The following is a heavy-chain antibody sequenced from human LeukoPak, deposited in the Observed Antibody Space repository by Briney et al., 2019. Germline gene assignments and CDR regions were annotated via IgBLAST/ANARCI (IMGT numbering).Heavy chain of an antibody. D-gene: IGHD3-3*01. J-gene: IGHJ6*02. CDR2: IKSKTDGGTT. V-gene: IGHV3-15*01. CDR3: TRTISYYYYGMDV. CDR1: GFTFSNAW. Sequence: GGSLRLSCAASGFTFSNAWMSWVRQAPGKGLEWVGRIKSKTDGGTTDYAAPVKGRLTISRDDSKNTLYLQMNSLKTEDTAVYYCTRTISYYYYGMDVWGQGTTVTVSS.